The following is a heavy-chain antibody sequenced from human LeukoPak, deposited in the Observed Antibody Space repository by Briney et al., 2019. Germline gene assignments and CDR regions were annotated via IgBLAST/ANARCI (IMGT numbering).Heavy chain of an antibody. V-gene: IGHV3-23*01. CDR3: ARVVPPTDYGSGSYFWDPYYFDY. Sequence: GGSLRLSCVASGFTFSTFAMIWVRQPPGKGLEWVSSIFPSGGEIHYADSVRGRFTISRDNSKSILSLQMNSLRAEDTAVYYCARVVPPTDYGSGSYFWDPYYFDYWGQGTLVTVSS. CDR1: GFTFSTFA. D-gene: IGHD3-10*01. J-gene: IGHJ4*02. CDR2: IFPSGGEI.